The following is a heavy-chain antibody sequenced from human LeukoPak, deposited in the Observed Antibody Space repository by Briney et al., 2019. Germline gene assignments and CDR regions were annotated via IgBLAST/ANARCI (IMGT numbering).Heavy chain of an antibody. CDR3: ARDSQEGVTRRWPAFDI. Sequence: SETLSLTCAVSGGSISSSNWWSWVRQPPGKGLEWIGEIYHSGSTNYNPSLKSRVTISVDKSKNQFSLKLSSVTAADTAVYYCARDSQEGVTRRWPAFDIWGQGTMVTVSS. D-gene: IGHD4-23*01. J-gene: IGHJ3*02. CDR1: GGSISSSNW. CDR2: IYHSGST. V-gene: IGHV4-4*02.